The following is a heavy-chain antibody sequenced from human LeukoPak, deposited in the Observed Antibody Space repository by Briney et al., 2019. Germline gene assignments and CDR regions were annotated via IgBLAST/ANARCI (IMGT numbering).Heavy chain of an antibody. Sequence: GGSLRLSCAASGFTFNSYIMNWVRQAPGKGLEWVSAISGSGGSTYYADSVKGRFTISRDNSKNTLYLQMNSLRAEDTAVYYCANLVPGDFDYWGQGTLVTVSS. V-gene: IGHV3-23*01. CDR2: ISGSGGST. J-gene: IGHJ4*02. CDR1: GFTFNSYI. CDR3: ANLVPGDFDY. D-gene: IGHD6-13*01.